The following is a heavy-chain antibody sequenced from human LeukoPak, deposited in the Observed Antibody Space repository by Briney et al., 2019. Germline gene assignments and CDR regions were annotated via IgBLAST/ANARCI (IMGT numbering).Heavy chain of an antibody. D-gene: IGHD3-9*01. CDR1: GFTFRNFA. CDR2: IWDEGNSQ. CDR3: ASTLYDIMTGTYGLDV. Sequence: RGSLRLSCAASGFTFRNFAMHWVRQAPGKGLEWVAVIWDEGNSQDYADSVKGRFTISRDNSKNTLYLQMNGLRADDTAVYYCASTLYDIMTGTYGLDVWGKGTTVTVSS. J-gene: IGHJ6*04. V-gene: IGHV3-33*01.